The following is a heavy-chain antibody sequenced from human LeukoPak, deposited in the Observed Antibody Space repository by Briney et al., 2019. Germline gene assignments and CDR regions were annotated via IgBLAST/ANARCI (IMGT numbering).Heavy chain of an antibody. CDR3: ARDRYYYGSGSYYNADWYFDL. CDR2: IKQDGSEK. Sequence: GGSLRLSCAASGFTFSSYWMSWVRQAPGKGLEWVANIKQDGSEKYYVDSVKGRFTISRDNAKNSLYLQMNSLRAEDTAVYYCARDRYYYGSGSYYNADWYFDLWGRGTLVTVSS. V-gene: IGHV3-7*01. D-gene: IGHD3-10*01. CDR1: GFTFSSYW. J-gene: IGHJ2*01.